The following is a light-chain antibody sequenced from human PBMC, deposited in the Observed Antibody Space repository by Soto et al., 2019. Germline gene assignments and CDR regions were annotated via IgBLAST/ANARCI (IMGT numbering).Light chain of an antibody. CDR1: QGIRHY. J-gene: IGKJ1*01. CDR3: QQYGSSSWT. CDR2: EAS. V-gene: IGKV1-27*01. Sequence: DIQMTQSPSSLSASVGDRVTITCRASQGIRHYLAWYQQKPGKVPKLLIYEASNLQSGVPSRFRGGGSGTEFTLTISSLEPEDFAVYYCQQYGSSSWTFGQGTKVDIK.